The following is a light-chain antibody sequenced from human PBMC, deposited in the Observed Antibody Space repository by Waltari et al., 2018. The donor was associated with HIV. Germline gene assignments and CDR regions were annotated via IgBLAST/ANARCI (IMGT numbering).Light chain of an antibody. Sequence: SYELTQPPSVSVSPGQTARITCSGDALPKQYAYWYQQKPGQAPVLVIYKDSERPSGIPGRFSGSSSGTTVTLTIIGVQAEDEADYYCQSADSSGTVVFGGGTKLTVL. J-gene: IGLJ2*01. CDR1: ALPKQY. V-gene: IGLV3-25*03. CDR2: KDS. CDR3: QSADSSGTVV.